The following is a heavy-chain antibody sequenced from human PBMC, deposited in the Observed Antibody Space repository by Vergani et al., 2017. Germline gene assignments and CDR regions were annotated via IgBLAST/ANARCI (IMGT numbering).Heavy chain of an antibody. CDR2: IYTSGST. V-gene: IGHV4-61*02. CDR1: GGSISSGSYY. CDR3: ARGHYDSSGYYNY. J-gene: IGHJ4*02. D-gene: IGHD3-22*01. Sequence: QVQLQESGPGLVKPSQTLSLTCTVSGGSISSGSYYWSWIRQPAGKGLEWIGRIYTSGSTNYNPSLKSRVTISVDTSKNQFSLTLSSVTAADTAVYYCARGHYDSSGYYNYWGQGTLVTVSS.